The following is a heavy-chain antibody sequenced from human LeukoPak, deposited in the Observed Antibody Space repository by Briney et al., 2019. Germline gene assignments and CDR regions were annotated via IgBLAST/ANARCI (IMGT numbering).Heavy chain of an antibody. CDR1: GGSFGGYY. CDR3: ARANLTHTYYFDY. J-gene: IGHJ4*02. D-gene: IGHD4/OR15-4a*01. CDR2: INHSGST. Sequence: SETLSLTCAVSGGSFGGYYWSWIRQPPGKGLEWIAEINHSGSTNYNPSLKSRVTISVDTSKNQFSLKLSSVTAADTAVYYCARANLTHTYYFDYWGQGTLVTVSS. V-gene: IGHV4-34*01.